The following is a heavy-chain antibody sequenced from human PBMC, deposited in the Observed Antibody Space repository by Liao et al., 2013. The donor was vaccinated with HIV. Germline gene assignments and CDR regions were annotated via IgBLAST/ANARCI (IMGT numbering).Heavy chain of an antibody. CDR2: INHSGST. CDR3: AWAAAGTMAGVY. Sequence: QVQLQQWGAGLLKPSETLSLTCAVYGGSFNDYYWNWIRQSPGKGLEWIGEINHSGSTNYNPSLKSRVTISVDTSKNQFSLKLSSVTAADTAVYFCAWAAAGTMAGVYWGQGTLVTVSS. CDR1: GGSFNDYY. J-gene: IGHJ4*02. V-gene: IGHV4-34*01. D-gene: IGHD6-13*01.